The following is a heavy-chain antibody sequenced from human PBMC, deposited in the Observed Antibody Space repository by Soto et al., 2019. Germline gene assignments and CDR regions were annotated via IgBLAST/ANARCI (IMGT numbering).Heavy chain of an antibody. V-gene: IGHV4-31*03. J-gene: IGHJ3*02. CDR1: GGSISSGGYY. CDR3: ARYRDYGSGSRYYGDDAFDI. CDR2: IYYSGST. Sequence: SETLSLTCTVSGGSISSGGYYWSWIRQHPGKGLEWIGYIYYSGSTYYNPSLKSRVTISVDTSKNQFSLKLSSVTAADTAVYYCARYRDYGSGSRYYGDDAFDIWGQGTMVTVSS. D-gene: IGHD3-10*01.